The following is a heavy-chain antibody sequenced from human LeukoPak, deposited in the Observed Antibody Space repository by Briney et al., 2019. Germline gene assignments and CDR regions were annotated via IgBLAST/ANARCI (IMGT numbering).Heavy chain of an antibody. Sequence: PSETLSLTCTVSGGSISSYHWSWIRQPPGKGLEWIGYIYYSGSTNYNPSLKSRVTMSVDTSKNQFSLKLNSVTAADTAVYYCARDRLGLPVDYWGRGTLVTVSS. J-gene: IGHJ4*02. V-gene: IGHV4-59*01. CDR2: IYYSGST. D-gene: IGHD3-16*01. CDR3: ARDRLGLPVDY. CDR1: GGSISSYH.